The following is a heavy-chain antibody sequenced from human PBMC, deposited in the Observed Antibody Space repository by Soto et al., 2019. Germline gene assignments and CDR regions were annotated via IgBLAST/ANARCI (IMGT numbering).Heavy chain of an antibody. J-gene: IGHJ4*02. Sequence: GGSLRLSCAVSGFTLSDHYIDWVRQAPGKGLEWVGRSSDKAKGYSTAYAASVKGRITTSKAETKNSVYMQSNSLKTEDAAVYYCVVSSCSSDSSGDTRCFDYWGQGTLVTVSS. D-gene: IGHD3-22*01. V-gene: IGHV3-72*01. CDR1: GFTLSDHY. CDR2: SSDKAKGYST. CDR3: VVSSCSSDSSGDTRCFDY.